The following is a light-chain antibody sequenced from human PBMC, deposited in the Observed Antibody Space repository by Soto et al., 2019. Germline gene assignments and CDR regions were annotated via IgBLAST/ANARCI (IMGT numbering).Light chain of an antibody. V-gene: IGKV1-5*03. CDR2: KAS. J-gene: IGKJ1*01. Sequence: DIQMTKSRSILSASVGDRVTIPCRATQSISSWLAWYQQKPGKAPKLLIYKASSLESGVPSRFSGSGSGTEFTLTISNLQPDDFATYYCQQYNSYSRAFGQGTKVDIK. CDR1: QSISSW. CDR3: QQYNSYSRA.